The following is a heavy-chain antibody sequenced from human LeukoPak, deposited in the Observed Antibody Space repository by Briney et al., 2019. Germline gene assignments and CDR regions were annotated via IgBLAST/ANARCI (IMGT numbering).Heavy chain of an antibody. CDR3: ARGLWLSLNYFDY. Sequence: GGSLTLSCVASGFIFDSYALSWVRQAPAKGLEWVSSISGSDGNTYYADSVKGRFTISRDNSRNLLFLQMNSLRAGDTAVYYCARGLWLSLNYFDYWGQGTLVTVSS. V-gene: IGHV3-23*01. CDR2: ISGSDGNT. J-gene: IGHJ4*02. D-gene: IGHD3-16*01. CDR1: GFIFDSYA.